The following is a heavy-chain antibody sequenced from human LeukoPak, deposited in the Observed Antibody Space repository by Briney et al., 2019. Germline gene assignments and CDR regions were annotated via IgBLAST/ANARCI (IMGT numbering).Heavy chain of an antibody. CDR1: GFTLGDHA. CDR3: ARGPIELWIHNGMDV. J-gene: IGHJ6*02. CDR2: IRSNFYRCTK. V-gene: IGHV3-49*04. Sequence: PGGSLRLSCRGSGFTLGDHAMSWVRQPPGKGLEWVGFIRSNFYRCTKEYAASVQGRFTLSRDDSKNIVYLQMNSLKIEDTGVYYCARGPIELWIHNGMDVWGQGTTVTVSS. D-gene: IGHD3-16*01.